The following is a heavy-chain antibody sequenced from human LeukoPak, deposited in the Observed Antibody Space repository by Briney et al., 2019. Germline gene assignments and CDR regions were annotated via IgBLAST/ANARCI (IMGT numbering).Heavy chain of an antibody. CDR3: ARDHNQYYYGSGVSGGWFDP. Sequence: SETLSLTCTVSGGSISSSSYYWGWIRQPPGKGLEWIGSIYYSGSTFYNPSLKSRVTISVDTSKNQFSLKLSSVTAADTAVYYCARDHNQYYYGSGVSGGWFDPWGQGTLVTVSS. CDR2: IYYSGST. V-gene: IGHV4-39*07. CDR1: GGSISSSSYY. D-gene: IGHD3-10*01. J-gene: IGHJ5*02.